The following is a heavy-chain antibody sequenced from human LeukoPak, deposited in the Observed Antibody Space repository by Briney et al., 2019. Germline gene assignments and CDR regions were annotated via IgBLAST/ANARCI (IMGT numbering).Heavy chain of an antibody. J-gene: IGHJ4*02. D-gene: IGHD2-2*01. Sequence: ASVKVSCKASGYTFTSYGISWVRQAPGQGLEWMGWISAYNGNTNYAQKLQGRVTMTTDTSTSTAYMELRSLRSDDTAVYYCARDCPGSQPSSTSCRFDYWGQGTLVTVSS. CDR2: ISAYNGNT. V-gene: IGHV1-18*01. CDR1: GYTFTSYG. CDR3: ARDCPGSQPSSTSCRFDY.